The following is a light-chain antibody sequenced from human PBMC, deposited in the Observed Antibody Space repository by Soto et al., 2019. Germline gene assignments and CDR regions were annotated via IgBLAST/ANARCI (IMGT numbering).Light chain of an antibody. J-gene: IGKJ5*01. Sequence: TRRLNTRYVAPGEKVTLSCRASQSVRSNLAWYQQKPGQAPRLLIYGASTRATGLPARFSGSGSGTDFTLTISGLHSEAFPVYRCKRYTTRPPVAFGRGTRLAIK. CDR1: QSVRSN. CDR3: KRYTTRPPVA. V-gene: IGKV3-15*01. CDR2: GAS.